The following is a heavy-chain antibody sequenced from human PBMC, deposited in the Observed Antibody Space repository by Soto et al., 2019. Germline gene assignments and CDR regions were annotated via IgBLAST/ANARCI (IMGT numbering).Heavy chain of an antibody. J-gene: IGHJ4*02. CDR2: INSDGSTI. CDR1: GFTFSNCW. CDR3: ARVGYGLGNYHFDY. V-gene: IGHV3-74*01. Sequence: EVELVESGGGLVQPGGSLRLSCAASGFTFSNCWMHWVRQAPGKGLVWVSRINSDGSTISYTDSVKGRFTISRDNAQNTPYLQMNSLRAEDTAGYYCARVGYGLGNYHFDYWGQGTLVTVSS. D-gene: IGHD3-10*01.